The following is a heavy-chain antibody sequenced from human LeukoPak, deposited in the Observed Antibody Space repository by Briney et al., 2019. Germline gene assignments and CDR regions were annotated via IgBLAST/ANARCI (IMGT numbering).Heavy chain of an antibody. D-gene: IGHD6-13*01. CDR1: GFTFSSCG. CDR2: IRYDGSNK. J-gene: IGHJ4*02. CDR3: AKDRRSTAAAIDY. Sequence: PGGSLRLSCAASGFTFSSCGMHWVRQAPGKGLEWVAFIRYDGSNKYYADSVKGRFTISRDNSKNTLYLQMNSLRAEDTAVYYCAKDRRSTAAAIDYWGQGTLVTVSS. V-gene: IGHV3-30*02.